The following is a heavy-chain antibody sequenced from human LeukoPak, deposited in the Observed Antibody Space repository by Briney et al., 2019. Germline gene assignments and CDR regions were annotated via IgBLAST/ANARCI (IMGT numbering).Heavy chain of an antibody. CDR2: IYYSGST. Sequence: ASETLSLTCTVSGDSISSYYWSWIRQPPGKGLEWIGYIYYSGSTNYNPSLKSRVTISVDTSKNQFSPKLSSVTAADTAVYYCARFYSSSPYYYYGMDVWGQGTTVTVSS. CDR3: ARFYSSSPYYYYGMDV. V-gene: IGHV4-59*08. CDR1: GDSISSYY. D-gene: IGHD6-6*01. J-gene: IGHJ6*02.